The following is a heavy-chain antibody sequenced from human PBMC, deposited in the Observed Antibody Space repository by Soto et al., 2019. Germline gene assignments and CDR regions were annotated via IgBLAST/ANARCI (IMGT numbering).Heavy chain of an antibody. J-gene: IGHJ3*02. CDR2: INPTDGRT. CDR3: ARVSGDLRAFDI. D-gene: IGHD3-10*01. Sequence: QVQLVQSGAEVKKPGASVKVSCKASGYSFSNYYIHWVRQAPGQGLEWMAIINPTDGRTTYAQKFQGRVTVNRDTSTSTVYMDLCSLRSDDTAVYYCARVSGDLRAFDIWGRGTMVTVSS. CDR1: GYSFSNYY. V-gene: IGHV1-46*01.